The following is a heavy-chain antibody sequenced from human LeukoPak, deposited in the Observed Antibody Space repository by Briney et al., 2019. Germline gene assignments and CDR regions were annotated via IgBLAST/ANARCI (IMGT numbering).Heavy chain of an antibody. Sequence: GGSLRLSCAASGFTFSSYSMNWVRQAPGKGLGWVSSISSSSSYIYYADSVKGRFTISRDNAKNSLYLQMNSLRAEDTAVYYCAREAGDPIFDYWGQGTLVTVSS. V-gene: IGHV3-21*01. CDR3: AREAGDPIFDY. CDR1: GFTFSSYS. J-gene: IGHJ4*02. CDR2: ISSSSSYI. D-gene: IGHD7-27*01.